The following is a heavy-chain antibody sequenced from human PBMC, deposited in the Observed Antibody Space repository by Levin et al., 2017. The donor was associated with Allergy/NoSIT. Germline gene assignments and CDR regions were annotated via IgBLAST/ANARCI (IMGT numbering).Heavy chain of an antibody. J-gene: IGHJ6*02. CDR3: ARLSYGSGSYYDYYGMDV. Sequence: GESLKISCAASGFTFDDYGMSWVRQAPGKGLEWVSGINWNGGSTGYADSVKGRFTISRDNAKNSLYLQMNSLRAEDTALYHCARLSYGSGSYYDYYGMDVWGQGTTVTVSS. CDR2: INWNGGST. V-gene: IGHV3-20*01. CDR1: GFTFDDYG. D-gene: IGHD3-10*01.